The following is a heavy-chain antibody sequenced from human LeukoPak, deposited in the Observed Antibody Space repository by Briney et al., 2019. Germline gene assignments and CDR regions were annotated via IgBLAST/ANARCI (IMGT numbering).Heavy chain of an antibody. CDR3: ARGYGSGSYYKNPIDY. CDR1: GFTFDDYG. Sequence: GGSLRLSCAASGFTFDDYGMSWVRQAPGKGLEWVSGINWNGGSTGYADPVKGRFTISRDNAKNSLYLQMNSLRAEDTALYYCARGYGSGSYYKNPIDYWGQGTLVTVSS. V-gene: IGHV3-20*04. J-gene: IGHJ4*02. D-gene: IGHD3-10*01. CDR2: INWNGGST.